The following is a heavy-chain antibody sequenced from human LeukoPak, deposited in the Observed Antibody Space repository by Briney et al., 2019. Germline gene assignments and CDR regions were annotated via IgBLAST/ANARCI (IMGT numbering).Heavy chain of an antibody. CDR2: INHSGST. D-gene: IGHD1-26*01. V-gene: IGHV4-34*01. Sequence: SETLSLTCAVYGGSFSGFYWSWIRQPPGKGLEWIGEINHSGSTNYNPSLKSRVTISVDPSKNQFSLKLSSVTAAHTAVYYCAGPSRGSYGRRDDAFDIWGQGTMVTVSS. J-gene: IGHJ3*02. CDR1: GGSFSGFY. CDR3: AGPSRGSYGRRDDAFDI.